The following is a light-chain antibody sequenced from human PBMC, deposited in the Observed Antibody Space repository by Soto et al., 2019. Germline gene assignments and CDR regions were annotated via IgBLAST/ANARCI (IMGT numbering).Light chain of an antibody. CDR1: QSVSSTY. J-gene: IGKJ1*01. V-gene: IGKV3-20*01. CDR2: GAS. CDR3: QQYVSSPT. Sequence: EIVLTQVPGTLSFSPGERAALSCRASQSVSSTYLAWYQHKPGQAPRLLIYGASSRATGIPDRFSGSGSGTDFTLTISRLEPEDFAVYYCQQYVSSPTFGQGTQGGYQ.